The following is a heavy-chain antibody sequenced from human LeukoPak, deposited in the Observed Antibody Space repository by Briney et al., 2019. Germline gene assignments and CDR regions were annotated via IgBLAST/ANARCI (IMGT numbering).Heavy chain of an antibody. CDR2: VSGGGGTT. D-gene: IGHD1-14*01. J-gene: IGHJ4*02. CDR1: GFTFSSYA. V-gene: IGHV3-23*01. Sequence: PGGSLRLSCAASGFTFSSYAMSWVRQAPGKGLEWVSTVSGGGGTTYYADSLKGRFTISRDNAKNSLYLQMNSLRAEDTAVYYCARDNRALGTALDYWGQGTLVTVSS. CDR3: ARDNRALGTALDY.